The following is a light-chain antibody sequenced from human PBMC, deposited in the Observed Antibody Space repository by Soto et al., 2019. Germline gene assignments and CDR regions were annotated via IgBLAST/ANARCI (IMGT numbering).Light chain of an antibody. V-gene: IGLV2-23*01. Sequence: QSALTQPASVSASPGRSITIPCTGTSGDVGSYNLVSWFQQHPGKVPKQLIYKSTKRPSGLSHRFSGSKSGTTASLTISGLQAEDEAHYYCYSYAGENLYVFGTGTKVTVL. CDR3: YSYAGENLYV. CDR2: KST. CDR1: SGDVGSYNL. J-gene: IGLJ1*01.